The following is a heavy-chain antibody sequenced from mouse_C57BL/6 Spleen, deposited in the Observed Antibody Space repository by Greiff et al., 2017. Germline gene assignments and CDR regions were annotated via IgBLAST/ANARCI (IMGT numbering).Heavy chain of an antibody. CDR1: GYTFTSYW. V-gene: IGHV1-69*01. CDR2: IDPSDSYT. Sequence: QVHVKQPGAELVMPGASVKLSCKASGYTFTSYWMHWVKQRPGQGLEWIGEIDPSDSYTNYNQKFKGKSTLTVDKSSSTAYMQLSSLTSEYTAVYYGASVYYSNSFAYWGQGTLVTVSA. J-gene: IGHJ3*01. D-gene: IGHD2-5*01. CDR3: ASVYYSNSFAY.